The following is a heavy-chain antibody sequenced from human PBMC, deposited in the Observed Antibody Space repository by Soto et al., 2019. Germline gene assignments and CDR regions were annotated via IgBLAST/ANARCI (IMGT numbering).Heavy chain of an antibody. Sequence: GGSLRLSYAASGFTFSSYSMNWVRQAPGKGLEWVSYISSSSSTIYYADSVKGRFTISRDNAKNSLYLQMNSLRDEDTAVYYCARAREDIVFLNWFDPWGQGTLVTVSS. J-gene: IGHJ5*02. V-gene: IGHV3-48*02. D-gene: IGHD2-15*01. CDR3: ARAREDIVFLNWFDP. CDR2: ISSSSSTI. CDR1: GFTFSSYS.